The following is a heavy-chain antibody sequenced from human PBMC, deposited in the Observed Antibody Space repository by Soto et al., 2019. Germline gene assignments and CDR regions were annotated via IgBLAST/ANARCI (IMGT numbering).Heavy chain of an antibody. Sequence: QVQLQESGPGLVQPSGTLSLTCAVSGGSISSTNWWSWVRQSPGKALEWIGEIYHNGSPDYNPSLKSRVTISVDKSKNHVLVKLTSVPAEDTAMYFCWRWLGTLYGMDVWGQGTAVNVSS. CDR3: WRWLGTLYGMDV. V-gene: IGHV4-4*02. J-gene: IGHJ6*02. CDR1: GGSISSTNW. CDR2: IYHNGSP. D-gene: IGHD3-10*01.